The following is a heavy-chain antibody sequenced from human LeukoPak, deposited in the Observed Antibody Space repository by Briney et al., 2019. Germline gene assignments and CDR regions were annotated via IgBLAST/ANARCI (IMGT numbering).Heavy chain of an antibody. J-gene: IGHJ4*02. V-gene: IGHV3-74*01. CDR3: VRSLRSADF. CDR2: INSDGSST. CDR1: GFTFSSYW. Sequence: AGGSLRLSCAASGFTFSSYWMHWVRQAPGKGLVWVSRINSDGSSTSYADSVKGRFTISRDNAKNTLFLQMDSLRAEDTALYYCVRSLRSADFWGQGTLVTVSS.